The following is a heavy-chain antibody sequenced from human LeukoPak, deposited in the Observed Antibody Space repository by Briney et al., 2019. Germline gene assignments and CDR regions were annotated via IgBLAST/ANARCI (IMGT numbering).Heavy chain of an antibody. CDR3: AKPHFDY. V-gene: IGHV3-30*02. J-gene: IGHJ4*02. CDR1: GFTFSSYG. CDR2: IRLDGSNK. Sequence: GGSLRLSCAASGFTFSSYGMHWVRQAPGKGLEWVAFIRLDGSNKYYADSVKGRFTISRDNSKNTLYLQMNSLRCDDTAVYYCAKPHFDYWGQGTLVTVSS.